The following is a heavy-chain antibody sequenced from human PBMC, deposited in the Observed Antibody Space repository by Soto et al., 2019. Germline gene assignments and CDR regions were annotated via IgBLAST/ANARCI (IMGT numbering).Heavy chain of an antibody. Sequence: PGGSLILSCAASGFTFGSYAMNWVRQAPGKGLEWVSVISGSGDSTYYADSVKGRFTISRDNSKNTLYLQMNSLRTEDTAVYYCAAGLYFFDYCGQGTLVTVSS. CDR1: GFTFGSYA. J-gene: IGHJ4*02. V-gene: IGHV3-23*01. D-gene: IGHD6-13*01. CDR3: AAGLYFFDY. CDR2: ISGSGDST.